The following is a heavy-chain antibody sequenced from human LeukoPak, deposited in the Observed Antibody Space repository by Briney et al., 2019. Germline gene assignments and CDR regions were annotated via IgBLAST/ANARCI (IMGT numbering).Heavy chain of an antibody. CDR3: ARDRNLYSGSFAS. D-gene: IGHD1-26*01. CDR1: GYTFTDYY. Sequence: ASVKVSCKTSGYTFTDYYMHWVRQAPGQGLEWMGWINPNSGGTIYAQKFQGRVTMTRDTSITTAYMELNRLTSDDTAVYYCARDRNLYSGSFASWGQGTLVTVSS. CDR2: INPNSGGT. V-gene: IGHV1-2*02. J-gene: IGHJ4*02.